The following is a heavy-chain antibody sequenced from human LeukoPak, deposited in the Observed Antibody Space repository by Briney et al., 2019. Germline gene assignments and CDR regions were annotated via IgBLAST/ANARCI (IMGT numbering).Heavy chain of an antibody. Sequence: PGGSLRLSCAAPGFTFSSYGMHWVRQAPGKGLEWVAFIRYDGSNKYYADSVKGRFTISRDNSKNTLYLQMNSLRAEDTAVYYCAKDLGYYGSGSYYNQWLFDYWGQGTLVTVSS. CDR3: AKDLGYYGSGSYYNQWLFDY. J-gene: IGHJ4*02. CDR1: GFTFSSYG. V-gene: IGHV3-30*02. CDR2: IRYDGSNK. D-gene: IGHD3-10*01.